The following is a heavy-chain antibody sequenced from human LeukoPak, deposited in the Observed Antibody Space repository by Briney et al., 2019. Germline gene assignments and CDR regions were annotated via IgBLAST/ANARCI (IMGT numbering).Heavy chain of an antibody. CDR1: GYAFTGYY. Sequence: ASVKVSCKASGYAFTGYYMHWVRQAPGQGLEWMGWINPNSGGTNYAQKFQGRVTMTRDTSISTAYMELSRLRSDDTAVYYCARDGGDLVAFDIWGQGTMVTVSS. V-gene: IGHV1-2*02. CDR2: INPNSGGT. CDR3: ARDGGDLVAFDI. J-gene: IGHJ3*02. D-gene: IGHD2-21*02.